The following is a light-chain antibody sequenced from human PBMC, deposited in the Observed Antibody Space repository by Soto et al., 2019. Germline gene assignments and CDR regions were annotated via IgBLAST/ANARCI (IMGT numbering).Light chain of an antibody. V-gene: IGLV2-8*01. Sequence: QSALTQPPSASGSPGQSVTISCTGTNSDVGSFDYVSWYQQHPGKAPKLLIYEVSERPSGVPDRFSGSKSGNTASLTVSGLQVEDEADYYCSSYAGTTVFGGGTKVTVL. CDR1: NSDVGSFDY. CDR2: EVS. J-gene: IGLJ2*01. CDR3: SSYAGTTV.